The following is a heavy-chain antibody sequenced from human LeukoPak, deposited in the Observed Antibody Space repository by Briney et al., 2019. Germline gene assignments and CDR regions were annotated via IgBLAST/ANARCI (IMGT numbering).Heavy chain of an antibody. CDR1: GGSISSYY. J-gene: IGHJ6*02. CDR2: IYTSGST. V-gene: IGHV4-4*07. CDR3: ARDSPHCSGGSCLYYYGMDV. Sequence: SETLSLTCTVSGGSISSYYWSWIRQPAGKGLEWIGRIYTSGSTNYNPSLKSRVTMSVDTSKNQFSLKLSSVTAADTAVYYCARDSPHCSGGSCLYYYGMDVWGQGTTVTVSS. D-gene: IGHD2-15*01.